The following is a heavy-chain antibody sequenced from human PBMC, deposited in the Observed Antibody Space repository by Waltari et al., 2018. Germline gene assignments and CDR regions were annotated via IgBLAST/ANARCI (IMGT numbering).Heavy chain of an antibody. CDR3: ARDSAGAARPDDYPHFDY. Sequence: QLQLQESGPGLVKPSETLSLTCTVSGGSISSGSYYWGWIRQPPGKGLESIGYISYSGTTYYNLSLKSRVTMSVDTSRDQYSLSLRSEDTAVYYCARDSAGAARPDDYPHFDYWGQGTLVTVSS. D-gene: IGHD6-6*01. J-gene: IGHJ4*02. CDR2: ISYSGTT. CDR1: GGSISSGSYY. V-gene: IGHV4-39*07.